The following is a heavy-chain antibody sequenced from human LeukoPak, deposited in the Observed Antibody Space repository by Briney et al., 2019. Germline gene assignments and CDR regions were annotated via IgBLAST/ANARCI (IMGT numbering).Heavy chain of an antibody. V-gene: IGHV3-7*03. D-gene: IGHD6-13*01. Sequence: GGSLRLSCAASGFTFSNLWMSWVRQAPGKGLKWVANIKQDGSEKYYVDSVKGRFTISRDNTQNSLYLQMNSLRAEDTAIYYCATSTAAAGTDWGQGTLVTVSS. J-gene: IGHJ4*02. CDR2: IKQDGSEK. CDR3: ATSTAAAGTD. CDR1: GFTFSNLW.